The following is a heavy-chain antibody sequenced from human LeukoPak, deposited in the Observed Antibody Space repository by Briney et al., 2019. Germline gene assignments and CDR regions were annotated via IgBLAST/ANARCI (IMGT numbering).Heavy chain of an antibody. CDR1: GYTFTGYY. CDR2: ISAYNGNT. J-gene: IGHJ4*02. V-gene: IGHV1-18*04. Sequence: ASVKVSCKASGYTFTGYYMHWVRQAPGQGLEWLGWISAYNGNTNYAQKLQGRVTMTTDTSTSTAYMELRSLRSDDTAVYYCARQRTSNCSGGSCYYGYWGQGTLVTVSS. D-gene: IGHD2-15*01. CDR3: ARQRTSNCSGGSCYYGY.